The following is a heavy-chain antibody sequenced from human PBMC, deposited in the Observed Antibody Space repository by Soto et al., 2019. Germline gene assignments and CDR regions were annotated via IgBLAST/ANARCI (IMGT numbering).Heavy chain of an antibody. Sequence: SETLSLTCAVYGGSFSGYYWSWVRQTPGKGLEWIGYISYSGSTNYNPSLNSRVTISVDTSKKQFSLKLTSVTTADTAVYYCTRRQGSYLDQWGQGTLVTVSS. CDR1: GGSFSGYY. CDR3: TRRQGSYLDQ. J-gene: IGHJ4*02. D-gene: IGHD2-15*01. CDR2: ISYSGST. V-gene: IGHV4-34*11.